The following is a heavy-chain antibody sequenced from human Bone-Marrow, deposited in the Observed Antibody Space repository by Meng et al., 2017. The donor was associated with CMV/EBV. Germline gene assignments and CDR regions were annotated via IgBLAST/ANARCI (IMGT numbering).Heavy chain of an antibody. CDR2: INYSENT. Sequence: GSLRLSCAVYGGSFSGYFWSWIRQPPGKGLEWIGEINYSENTNYNASLKSRVTMSVDTSKKHFSLRPSSVTAADTAVYYCARVARGGRGVPFDLWGQGTMVPVSS. CDR1: GGSFSGYF. J-gene: IGHJ5*02. D-gene: IGHD3-16*01. CDR3: ARVARGGRGVPFDL. V-gene: IGHV4-34*01.